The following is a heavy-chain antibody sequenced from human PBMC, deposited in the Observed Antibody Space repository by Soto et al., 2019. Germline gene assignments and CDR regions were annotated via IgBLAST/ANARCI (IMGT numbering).Heavy chain of an antibody. CDR1: GYKFTSHC. CDR2: INPSGGST. J-gene: IGHJ4*02. V-gene: IGHV1-46*01. D-gene: IGHD6-6*01. Sequence: GASVRVSCKASGYKFTSHCMHWVRQAPGQGLEWMGIINPSGGSTSYAQKFQGRVTMTRDTSTSTVYMELSSLRSEDTAVYYCARGSKEQLVDYWGQGTLVTVSS. CDR3: ARGSKEQLVDY.